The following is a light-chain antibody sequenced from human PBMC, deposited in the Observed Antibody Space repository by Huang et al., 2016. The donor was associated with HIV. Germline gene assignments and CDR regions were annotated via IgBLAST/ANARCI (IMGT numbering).Light chain of an antibody. CDR3: QQYNDWPLT. CDR1: QSLSSQ. CDR2: GVS. J-gene: IGKJ1*01. Sequence: EIVMTQSPATLSVSPVERVTLSCRASQSLSSQLAWYQQKRGQAPRLLIYGVSTRATDIPARFSGSGSGTDFTLTINSLQSEDFATYYCQQYNDWPLTFGQGTEVEIK. V-gene: IGKV3-15*01.